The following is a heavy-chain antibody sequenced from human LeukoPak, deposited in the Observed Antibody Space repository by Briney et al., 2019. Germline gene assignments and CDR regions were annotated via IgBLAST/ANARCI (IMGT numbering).Heavy chain of an antibody. CDR1: GFTFNNYV. D-gene: IGHD1-26*01. CDR2: ISASAAMT. CDR3: AKDRSIGTYYTFDH. J-gene: IGHJ4*02. Sequence: GGSLRLSCAASGFTFNNYVMTWVRQAPGKGLEWVSSISASAAMTYYADSVRGRFTVSRDNSNNTLYLQMSSLTAADTAVYYCAKDRSIGTYYTFDHWGQGTLVTVSS. V-gene: IGHV3-23*01.